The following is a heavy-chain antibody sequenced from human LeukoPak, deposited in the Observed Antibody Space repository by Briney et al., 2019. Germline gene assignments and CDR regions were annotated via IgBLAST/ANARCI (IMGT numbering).Heavy chain of an antibody. D-gene: IGHD4-17*01. V-gene: IGHV4-34*01. CDR2: IYHSGSP. J-gene: IGHJ5*02. CDR1: GGSFSGYY. CDR3: ARGDGDYGWFDP. Sequence: PSETLSLTCAVYGGSFSGYYWSWIRQPPGKGLEWIGEIYHSGSPNYNPSLKSRVTISVDTSKNHFSLKLSSVTAADTAVYYCARGDGDYGWFDPWGQGTLVTVSS.